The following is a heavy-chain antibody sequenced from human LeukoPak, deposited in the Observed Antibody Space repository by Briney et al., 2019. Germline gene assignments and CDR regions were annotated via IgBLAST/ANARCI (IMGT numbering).Heavy chain of an antibody. CDR1: GGSNY. J-gene: IGHJ5*02. CDR3: ARDFPQSDFWSGLNWFDP. Sequence: SETLSLTCTVSGGSNYWSWIRQPPGKGLEWIGYIHYSGSTSYNPSLKSRVTISIDTSKNQFSLKLSSVTAADTAVYYCARDFPQSDFWSGLNWFDPWGQGTLVTVSS. V-gene: IGHV4-59*12. D-gene: IGHD3-3*01. CDR2: IHYSGST.